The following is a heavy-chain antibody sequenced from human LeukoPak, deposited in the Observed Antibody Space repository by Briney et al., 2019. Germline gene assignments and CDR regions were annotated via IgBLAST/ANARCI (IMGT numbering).Heavy chain of an antibody. CDR3: ARGPMIAEVHD. CDR1: GFTFSDYY. V-gene: IGHV3-11*01. CDR2: ISSSGSTI. J-gene: IGHJ4*02. Sequence: GGSLRLSCAASGFTFSDYYMSWVRQAPGKGLEWLSYISSSGSTIYYADSVKGQFTISRDNAKNSLYRQMSSRRAEDTGVYVCARGPMIAEVHDWGQGTLVTVSS. D-gene: IGHD3-22*01.